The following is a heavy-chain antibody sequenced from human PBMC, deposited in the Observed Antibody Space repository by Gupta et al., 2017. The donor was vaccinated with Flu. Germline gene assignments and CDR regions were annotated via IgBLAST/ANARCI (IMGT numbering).Heavy chain of an antibody. J-gene: IGHJ4*02. V-gene: IGHV4-34*01. CDR1: GGSFSGYY. CDR3: ARGLLRPMVVTARSIDPFDY. Sequence: QVQLQQWGAGLLKPSETLSLTCAVYGGSFSGYYWSWIRQPPGKGLEWIGEINHSGSTNYNPSLKSRVTISVDTSKNQFSLKLSSVTAADTAVYYCARGLLRPMVVTARSIDPFDYWGQGTLVTVSS. D-gene: IGHD2-21*02. CDR2: INHSGST.